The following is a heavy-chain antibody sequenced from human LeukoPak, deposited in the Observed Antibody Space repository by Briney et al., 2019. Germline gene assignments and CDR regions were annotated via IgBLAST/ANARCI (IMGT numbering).Heavy chain of an antibody. J-gene: IGHJ4*02. CDR1: GFTFSSYA. Sequence: GGSLRLSCAASGFTFSSYAMHWVRQAPGKGLEWVSAISGSGGSTYYADSVKGRFTISRDNSKNTLYLQMNSLRAEDTAVYYCAKGGGSPTWVNDYWGQGTLVTVSS. V-gene: IGHV3-23*01. CDR3: AKGGGSPTWVNDY. CDR2: ISGSGGST. D-gene: IGHD1-26*01.